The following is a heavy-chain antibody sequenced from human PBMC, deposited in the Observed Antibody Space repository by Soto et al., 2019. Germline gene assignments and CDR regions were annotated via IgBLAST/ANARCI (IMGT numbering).Heavy chain of an antibody. CDR2: INPNSGGT. D-gene: IGHD3-10*01. V-gene: IGHV1-2*04. J-gene: IGHJ6*02. Sequence: QVQLEQSGAEVKKPGASVKVSCKASGYTFTEYYIHWVRQAPEQGLVWMGWINPNSGGTKYAQKFPGWGTLTSDTSISTAYLELSSLKSDDPAVYYCARRLGGGGDYYYGMDVWGQGTTVTVSS. CDR1: GYTFTEYY. CDR3: ARRLGGGGDYYYGMDV.